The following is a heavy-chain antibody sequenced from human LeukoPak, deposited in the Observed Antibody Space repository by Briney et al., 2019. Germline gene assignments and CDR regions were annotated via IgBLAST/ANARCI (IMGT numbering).Heavy chain of an antibody. CDR3: ARDQSSSWSYYYYMDV. D-gene: IGHD6-13*01. CDR1: GYTFTSYA. J-gene: IGHJ6*03. CDR2: INTNTGNP. V-gene: IGHV7-4-1*02. Sequence: ASVKVSCKASGYTFTSYAMNWVRQAPGQGLEWMGWINTNTGNPTYAQGFTGRFVFSLDTSVSTAYLQISSLKAEDTAVYYCARDQSSSWSYYYYMDVWGKGTTVTASS.